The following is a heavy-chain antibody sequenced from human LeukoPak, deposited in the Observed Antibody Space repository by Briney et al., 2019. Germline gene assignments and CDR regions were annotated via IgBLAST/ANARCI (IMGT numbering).Heavy chain of an antibody. Sequence: PGRSLRLSCAASGFTFDDYAMHWVRQAPGKGLEWVSGISWNSGSIDYADSVKGRFTISRDNAKNSLYLQMNSLRAEDTAVYYCARDSSGYLPFDYWGQGTLVTVSS. CDR3: ARDSSGYLPFDY. CDR2: ISWNSGSI. CDR1: GFTFDDYA. D-gene: IGHD3-22*01. V-gene: IGHV3-9*01. J-gene: IGHJ4*02.